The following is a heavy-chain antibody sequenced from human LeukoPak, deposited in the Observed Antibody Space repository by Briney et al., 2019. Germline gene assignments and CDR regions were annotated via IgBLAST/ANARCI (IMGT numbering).Heavy chain of an antibody. J-gene: IGHJ4*02. CDR3: ARDPSSDIAAAGTNGVY. CDR1: GFTFSSYS. Sequence: GGSLRLSCAASGFTFSSYSMNWVRQAPGKGLEWASSISSSSSYIYYADSVKGRFTISRDNAKNSLYLQMNSLRAEDTAVYYCARDPSSDIAAAGTNGVYWGQGALVTVSS. D-gene: IGHD6-13*01. V-gene: IGHV3-21*01. CDR2: ISSSSSYI.